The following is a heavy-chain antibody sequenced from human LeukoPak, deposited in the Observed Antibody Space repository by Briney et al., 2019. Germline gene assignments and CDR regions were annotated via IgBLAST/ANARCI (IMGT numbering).Heavy chain of an antibody. D-gene: IGHD3-10*01. V-gene: IGHV3-7*01. CDR2: IKQDGSEK. CDR3: AREPHRGYPNDY. J-gene: IGHJ4*02. CDR1: GFTFSSYW. Sequence: GGSPRLSCAASGFTFSSYWMSWVRQAPGKGLEWVANIKQDGSEKYYVDSVKGRFTISRDNAKDSLYLQMNSLRAEDTAVYYCAREPHRGYPNDYWGQGTLVTVSS.